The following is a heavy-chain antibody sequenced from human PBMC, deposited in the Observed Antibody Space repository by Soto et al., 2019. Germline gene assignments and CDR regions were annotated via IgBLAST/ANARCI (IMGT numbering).Heavy chain of an antibody. V-gene: IGHV1-18*01. CDR2: ISVYNDNT. D-gene: IGHD3-9*01. CDR1: GYTFSSFG. Sequence: GASVKVSCKASGYTFSSFGISWVRQAPGQGLEWMGWISVYNDNTNYAQKFQGRVTMTTDTSTSTAYMELTSLRSDDTAVYYCAKDPNGLARLDCWGQGTLVTVSS. J-gene: IGHJ4*02. CDR3: AKDPNGLARLDC.